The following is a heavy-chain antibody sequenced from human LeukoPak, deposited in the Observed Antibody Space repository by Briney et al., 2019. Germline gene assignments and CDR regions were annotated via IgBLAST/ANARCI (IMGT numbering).Heavy chain of an antibody. J-gene: IGHJ4*02. Sequence: PGGSLRLSCAASGFTFGSYSMNWVRQAPGKGLEWISYIGISSGNTKYADSVKGRFTISGDNAKNSLYLPMNSLRVEDTAVYYCARDYRYAFDNWGQGILVTVSS. V-gene: IGHV3-48*04. D-gene: IGHD5-12*01. CDR3: ARDYRYAFDN. CDR1: GFTFGSYS. CDR2: IGISSGNT.